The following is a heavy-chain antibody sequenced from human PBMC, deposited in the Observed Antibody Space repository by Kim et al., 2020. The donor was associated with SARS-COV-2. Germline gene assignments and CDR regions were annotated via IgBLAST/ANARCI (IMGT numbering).Heavy chain of an antibody. Sequence: GKGLEWIGEIFHRGIANYHPSLKSRVTISVDKSKNQFSLNLNSVTAADTAVYFCARGGYGSGHYYPFDYWGQGTLVTVSS. J-gene: IGHJ4*02. CDR3: ARGGYGSGHYYPFDY. D-gene: IGHD3-10*01. CDR2: IFHRGIA. V-gene: IGHV4-4*01.